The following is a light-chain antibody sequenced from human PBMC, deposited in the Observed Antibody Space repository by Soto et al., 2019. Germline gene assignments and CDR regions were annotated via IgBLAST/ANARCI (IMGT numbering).Light chain of an antibody. Sequence: TKSPATLSSSPGYRSTLSCLASQSVSRYLAWYQQKPGQAPRLLIYAASARATGIPARFSGSGSGTDFTLTISSLQSEDFAVYYCQQDNNWPSTFGQGTKVDI. CDR2: AAS. CDR1: QSVSRY. V-gene: IGKV3-15*01. CDR3: QQDNNWPST. J-gene: IGKJ2*01.